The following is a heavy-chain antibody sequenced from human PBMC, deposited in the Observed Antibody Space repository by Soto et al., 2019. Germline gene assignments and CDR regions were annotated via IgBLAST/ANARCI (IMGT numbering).Heavy chain of an antibody. D-gene: IGHD2-2*01. V-gene: IGHV4-28*01. J-gene: IGHJ4*02. CDR1: GYSINSGNC. CDR3: ARRVINYQALDY. CDR2: IYYDGST. Sequence: QVQLQESGPGLVKPSDTLSLTCAVSGYSINSGNCWAWIRQPPGKGLEWIGHIYYDGSTYYNPSLKSRVAVSIDTSKNQFSLKLSSVAAVDTAVYYCARRVINYQALDYWGQGTLVTVSS.